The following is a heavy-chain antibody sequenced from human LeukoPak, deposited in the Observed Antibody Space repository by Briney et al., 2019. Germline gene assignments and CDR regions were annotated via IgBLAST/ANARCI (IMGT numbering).Heavy chain of an antibody. CDR3: ARMSLTTGTIDY. CDR1: GYTFTNYA. CDR2: INAGNGNT. V-gene: IGHV1-3*03. D-gene: IGHD4-17*01. J-gene: IGHJ4*02. Sequence: ASVKVSCKASGYTFTNYAMHWVRQAPGQRLEWMGWINAGNGNTKYSQEFQGRVTITRDTSASTAYMELSSLRSEDMAVYYCARMSLTTGTIDYWGQGTLVTVSS.